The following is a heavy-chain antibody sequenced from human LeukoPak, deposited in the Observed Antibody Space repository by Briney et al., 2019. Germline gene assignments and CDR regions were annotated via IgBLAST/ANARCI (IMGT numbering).Heavy chain of an antibody. CDR2: IYSGGST. CDR3: AREMYCSGGSCYGDAFDI. D-gene: IGHD2-15*01. CDR1: VFTVSNKY. Sequence: GWSLRLSCAASVFTVSNKYMSWVRQAPGRGLEWVSVIYSGGSTYYADSVKGRFSISRDKSKNTLYPQMNSLRAEDTALYYCAREMYCSGGSCYGDAFDIWGQGTMVTVSS. J-gene: IGHJ3*02. V-gene: IGHV3-66*01.